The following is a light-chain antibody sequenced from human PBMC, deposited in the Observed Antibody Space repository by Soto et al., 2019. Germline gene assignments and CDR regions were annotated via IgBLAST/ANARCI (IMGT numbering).Light chain of an antibody. J-gene: IGKJ1*01. CDR1: QSISSSY. CDR3: QQYGSSPPWT. CDR2: GAS. Sequence: EIVLTQSLGTLSLSPGKRATLSCRASQSISSSYLAWYQQRPGQAPRLLIYGASSRATGIPDRFSGSGSGTEFTLTISSLQSEDSAVYYCQQYGSSPPWTFGQGSKVDVK. V-gene: IGKV3-20*01.